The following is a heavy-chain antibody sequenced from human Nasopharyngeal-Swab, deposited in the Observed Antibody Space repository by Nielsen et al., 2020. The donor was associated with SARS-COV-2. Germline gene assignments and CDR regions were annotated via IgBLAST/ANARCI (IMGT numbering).Heavy chain of an antibody. CDR2: IYSGGST. J-gene: IGHJ4*02. CDR1: GFTVSSNY. CDR3: ATSYYYDSSGPMGVLDY. D-gene: IGHD3-22*01. V-gene: IGHV3-53*01. Sequence: GSLKIFCAASGFTVSSNYMSWVRQAPGKGLEWVSVIYSGGSTYYADSVKGRFTISRDNSKNTPYLQMNSLRAEDTAVYYCATSYYYDSSGPMGVLDYWGQGTLVTVSS.